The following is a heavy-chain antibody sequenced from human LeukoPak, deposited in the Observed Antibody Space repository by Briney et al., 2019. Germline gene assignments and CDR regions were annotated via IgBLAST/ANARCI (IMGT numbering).Heavy chain of an antibody. CDR3: AREEPADYYYYGMDV. V-gene: IGHV1-46*01. CDR2: INPSGGST. D-gene: IGHD2-2*01. J-gene: IGHJ6*02. CDR1: GYTFTSYY. Sequence: ASAKVSCKASGYTFTSYYMHWVRQAPGQGLEWMGIINPSGGSTSYAQKFQGRVTMTRDTSTSTVYMELSRLRSEDTAVYYCAREEPADYYYYGMDVWGQGTTVTVSS.